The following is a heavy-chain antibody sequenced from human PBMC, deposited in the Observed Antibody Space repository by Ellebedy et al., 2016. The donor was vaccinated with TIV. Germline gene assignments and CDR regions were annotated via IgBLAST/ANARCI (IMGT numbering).Heavy chain of an antibody. J-gene: IGHJ6*02. D-gene: IGHD1-26*01. Sequence: AASVKVSCKASGYTFTSYYMHWVRQAPGQGLEWMGVIDPSGGSTDYAQKFQGRATMTRDTSTSTVYMELSSLRSDDTAVYYCARDRIGGSSSPYYNGMDVWGQGTTVTVSS. CDR3: ARDRIGGSSSPYYNGMDV. CDR2: IDPSGGST. V-gene: IGHV1-46*01. CDR1: GYTFTSYY.